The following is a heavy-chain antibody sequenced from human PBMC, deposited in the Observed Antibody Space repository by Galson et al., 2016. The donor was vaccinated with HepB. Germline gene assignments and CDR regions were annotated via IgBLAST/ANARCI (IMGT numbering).Heavy chain of an antibody. J-gene: IGHJ4*02. CDR1: GFTFSNFA. CDR3: AKTPVTTPPGRLDY. V-gene: IGHV3-23*01. D-gene: IGHD3-10*01. CDR2: ITFSGDDA. Sequence: SLRLSCAATGFTFSNFALAWVRQAPGKGLEWVSSITFSGDDAYYADSVKGRFTIFRDNSKKTLYLHMNSLRAEDTAVYYCAKTPVTTPPGRLDYWGQGTLVTVSS.